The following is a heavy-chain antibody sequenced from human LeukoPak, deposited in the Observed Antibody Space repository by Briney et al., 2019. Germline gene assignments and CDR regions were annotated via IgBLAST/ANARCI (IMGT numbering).Heavy chain of an antibody. CDR1: GGSFSTYY. D-gene: IGHD3-16*01. CDR3: ARAVISFGAAVAKGFDC. J-gene: IGHJ4*02. V-gene: IGHV4-59*01. CDR2: IYYSGST. Sequence: SETLSLTCTVSGGSFSTYYWSWIRQPPGKGLEWIGYIYYSGSTDYNPSLKSRVTISLDTSKNQFSLKLSSVTAADTAVYYCARAVISFGAAVAKGFDCWGQGTQVTVSS.